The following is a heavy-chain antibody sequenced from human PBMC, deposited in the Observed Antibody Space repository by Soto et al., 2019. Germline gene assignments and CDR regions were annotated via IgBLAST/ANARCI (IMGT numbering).Heavy chain of an antibody. CDR3: ARGWGRLWFGELPLDY. D-gene: IGHD3-10*01. V-gene: IGHV4-34*01. Sequence: QVQLQQWGAGLLKPSETLSLTCAVYGGSFSGYYWSWIRQPPGKGLEWIGEINHSGSTNYNPSLKSRVTISVDTSKNQFSLKLSSVTAADTAVYYCARGWGRLWFGELPLDYWGQGTLVTVSS. CDR2: INHSGST. J-gene: IGHJ4*02. CDR1: GGSFSGYY.